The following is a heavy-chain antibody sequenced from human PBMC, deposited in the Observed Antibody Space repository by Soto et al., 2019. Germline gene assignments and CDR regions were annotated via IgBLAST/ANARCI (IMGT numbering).Heavy chain of an antibody. CDR1: GVSMSDYY. CDR2: IYDRGNT. CDR3: ASGYSFGSGSFSCLDF. D-gene: IGHD3-10*01. Sequence: SETLSLTCSVSGVSMSDYYWTWIRQPPGKGLEWIGFIYDRGNTNYNPSLKSRVTISVDRSKNQFFLKLTSVTAADTAVYFCASGYSFGSGSFSCLDFWGQGILVTVSS. V-gene: IGHV4-59*01. J-gene: IGHJ4*02.